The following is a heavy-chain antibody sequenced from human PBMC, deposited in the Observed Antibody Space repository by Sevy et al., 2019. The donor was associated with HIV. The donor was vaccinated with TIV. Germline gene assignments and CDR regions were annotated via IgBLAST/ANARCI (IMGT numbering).Heavy chain of an antibody. J-gene: IGHJ3*02. CDR3: AKDRAISRFRIYDAFDI. D-gene: IGHD3-10*01. Sequence: GGSPRLSCAASGFTFSSYGMHWVRQAPGKGLEWVAVISYDGSNKYYADSVKGRFTISRDNSKNTLYLQMNSLRAEDTAVYYCAKDRAISRFRIYDAFDIWGQGTMVTVSS. CDR2: ISYDGSNK. CDR1: GFTFSSYG. V-gene: IGHV3-30*18.